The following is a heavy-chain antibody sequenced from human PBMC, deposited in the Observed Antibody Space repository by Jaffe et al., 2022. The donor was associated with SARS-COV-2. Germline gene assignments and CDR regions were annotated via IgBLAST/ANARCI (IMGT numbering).Heavy chain of an antibody. Sequence: EVQLVESGGVVVQAGGSLRLSCAASGFTFRDYTMHWVRQLPGKGLEWVSLITWDGNTYYADSVKGRFTISRDNSKNSLYLQMNSLRTEDTALYYCGKDLGGSYLLDYWGQGTLVTVSS. D-gene: IGHD1-26*01. CDR1: GFTFRDYT. CDR3: GKDLGGSYLLDY. CDR2: ITWDGNT. V-gene: IGHV3-43*01. J-gene: IGHJ4*02.